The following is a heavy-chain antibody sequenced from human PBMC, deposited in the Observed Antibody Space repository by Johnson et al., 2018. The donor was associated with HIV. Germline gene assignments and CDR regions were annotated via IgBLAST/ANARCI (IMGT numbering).Heavy chain of an antibody. CDR3: ASSWGNAFDV. CDR2: ISYDGSNK. Sequence: VQLVESGGGVVQPGRSLRLSCAASGFTFTTYAMHWVRQAPGKGLEWVAVISYDGSNKYYADSVKGRFTISRDNSKNTLYLQMNSLRAEDTAVYYCASSWGNAFDVWGQGRMVTVSS. CDR1: GFTFTTYA. V-gene: IGHV3-30*04. D-gene: IGHD7-27*01. J-gene: IGHJ3*01.